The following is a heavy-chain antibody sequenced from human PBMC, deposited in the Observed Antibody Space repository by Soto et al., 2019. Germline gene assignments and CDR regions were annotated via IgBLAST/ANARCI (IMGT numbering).Heavy chain of an antibody. CDR1: GDSFSSNIAA. Sequence: PSQTLSLTCVISGDSFSSNIAAWNWIRQSPSRGLEWLGRTYYRSKWYNDYAVSVKSRIIINSDTSRNQFSLQLNSVTPEDTAVYFWEKDQGWSEIWSAPWGKGTLVTVSP. V-gene: IGHV6-1*01. D-gene: IGHD6-19*01. J-gene: IGHJ5*02. CDR2: TYYRSKWYN. CDR3: EKDQGWSEIWSAP.